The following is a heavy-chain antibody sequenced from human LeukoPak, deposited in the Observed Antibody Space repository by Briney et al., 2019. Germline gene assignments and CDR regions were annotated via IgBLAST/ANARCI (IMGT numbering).Heavy chain of an antibody. Sequence: SVKVSCKASGGTFSSYAISWVRQAPGQGLEWMGGIIPIFGTANYAQKFQGRVTITADESTSTAYMELSSLRSEDTAVYYCARVLDNDYDSSGYGYWGQGTLVTVSS. CDR2: IIPIFGTA. J-gene: IGHJ4*02. CDR1: GGTFSSYA. D-gene: IGHD3-22*01. CDR3: ARVLDNDYDSSGYGY. V-gene: IGHV1-69*01.